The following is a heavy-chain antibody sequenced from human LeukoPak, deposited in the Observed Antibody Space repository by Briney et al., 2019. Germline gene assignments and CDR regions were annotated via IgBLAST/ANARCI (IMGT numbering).Heavy chain of an antibody. D-gene: IGHD6-19*01. CDR1: GGSFSGYY. CDR2: INHSGST. V-gene: IGHV4-34*01. J-gene: IGHJ6*03. Sequence: SETLSLTCAVYGGSFSGYYWSWIRQPPGKGLEWIGEINHSGSTNYNPSLKSRVTISVDTSKNQFSLKLSSVTAADTAVYYCARCGSGWCNYYYYYMDVWGKGTTVTVSS. CDR3: ARCGSGWCNYYYYYMDV.